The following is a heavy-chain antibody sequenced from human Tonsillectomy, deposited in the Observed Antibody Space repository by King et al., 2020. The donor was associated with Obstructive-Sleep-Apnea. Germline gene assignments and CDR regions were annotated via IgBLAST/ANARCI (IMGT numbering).Heavy chain of an antibody. CDR2: IFYNGST. D-gene: IGHD1-26*01. Sequence: LQLQESGPGLAKPSETLSLTCTVSGGSISSSTYYWGWIRQPPGQGLEWIGSIFYNGSTYYNPSLKSRVTILVDTSKNQFSLKVSSVTAADTAVYYCAGRGTYYYWGQGTLVTVSS. V-gene: IGHV4-39*07. CDR3: AGRGTYYY. CDR1: GGSISSSTYY. J-gene: IGHJ4*02.